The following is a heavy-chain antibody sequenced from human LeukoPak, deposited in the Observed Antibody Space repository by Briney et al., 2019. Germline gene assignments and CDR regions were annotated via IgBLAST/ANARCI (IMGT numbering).Heavy chain of an antibody. CDR1: GYRFLSYW. D-gene: IGHD2-2*02. CDR2: IFPGDSNA. J-gene: IGHJ5*02. V-gene: IGHV5-51*01. CDR3: VRLENTHFAP. Sequence: GESLKISCKASGYRFLSYWSCWVRQMPGQGLEWRGVIFPGDSNARYSPSFQGQVTFSADKSITTAYLQWSYLKASDTAIYYCVRLENTHFAPWGQGTLVTVSS.